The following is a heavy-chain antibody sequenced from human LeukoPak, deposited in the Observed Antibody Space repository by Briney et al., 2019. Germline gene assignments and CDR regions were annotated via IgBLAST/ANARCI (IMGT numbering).Heavy chain of an antibody. Sequence: GGSLRLSCAASGFTFSSYGMRWVRQAPGKGLEWVAGITYDGSNKYYADSVRGRFTISSDNSKNTLYLKMNSLRAEDTAVYYCASIRCDGNCTGFFHIWGQGTMVSVSS. J-gene: IGHJ3*02. CDR2: ITYDGSNK. CDR3: ASIRCDGNCTGFFHI. CDR1: GFTFSSYG. V-gene: IGHV3-30*03. D-gene: IGHD2-21*02.